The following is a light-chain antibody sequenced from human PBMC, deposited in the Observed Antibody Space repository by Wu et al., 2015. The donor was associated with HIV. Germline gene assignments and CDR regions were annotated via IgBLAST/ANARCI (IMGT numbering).Light chain of an antibody. CDR3: LHYHDWPPYN. J-gene: IGKJ2*01. CDR1: QSVRTS. Sequence: EIVMTQSPVTLSVSPGERVTLSCRTSQSVRTSLAWYQQKPGQAPRLLISKASNRAAGIPARFSGTGSETNFTLTISSLQSEDFAVYYCLHYHDWPPYNFGQGTKVE. V-gene: IGKV3-15*01. CDR2: KAS.